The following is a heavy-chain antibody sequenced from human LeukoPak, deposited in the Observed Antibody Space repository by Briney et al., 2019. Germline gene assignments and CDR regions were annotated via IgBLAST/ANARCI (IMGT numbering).Heavy chain of an antibody. Sequence: ASVKVSCKASGGTFSSYAISWVRQAPGQGLEWMGGIIPIFGTANYAQKFQGRVTITADESTSTAYMELSSLRSEDTAVYYCARVGGDFWSGYWWFDPWGQGTLVTVSS. CDR1: GGTFSSYA. CDR3: ARVGGDFWSGYWWFDP. D-gene: IGHD3-3*01. V-gene: IGHV1-69*13. CDR2: IIPIFGTA. J-gene: IGHJ5*02.